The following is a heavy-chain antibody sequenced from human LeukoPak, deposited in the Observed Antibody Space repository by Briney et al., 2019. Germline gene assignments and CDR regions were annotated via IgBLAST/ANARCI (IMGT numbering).Heavy chain of an antibody. CDR1: GLTLSDAW. J-gene: IGHJ4*02. CDR3: TTYVCSGGSCYYFDN. D-gene: IGHD2-15*01. V-gene: IGHV3-15*01. CDR2: IKSKTDGGTT. Sequence: GGSLRLSCAASGLTLSDAWMSWVRQAPGKGLEWVGRIKSKTDGGTTDYAAPVKGRFTMSRGDSKNTLYLEMNSLKTEDTAVYYCTTYVCSGGSCYYFDNWGQGTLVTVSS.